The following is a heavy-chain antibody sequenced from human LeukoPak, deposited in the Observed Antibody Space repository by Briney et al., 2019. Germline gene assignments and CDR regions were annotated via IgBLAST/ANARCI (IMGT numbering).Heavy chain of an antibody. Sequence: GGSLRLSCAASGFTVSSNYMSWVRQAPGKGLEWVSVIYSGGSTYYADSVKGRFTISRDNSKNTLYLQMKSLRAEDTAVYYCADRRAGDGYSIRFDYWGQGTLVTVSS. J-gene: IGHJ4*02. CDR2: IYSGGST. V-gene: IGHV3-53*01. D-gene: IGHD5-24*01. CDR1: GFTVSSNY. CDR3: ADRRAGDGYSIRFDY.